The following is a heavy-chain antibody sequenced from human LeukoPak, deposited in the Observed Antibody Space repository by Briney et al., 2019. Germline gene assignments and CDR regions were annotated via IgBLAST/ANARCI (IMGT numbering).Heavy chain of an antibody. CDR1: GGSISSYY. V-gene: IGHV4-4*07. J-gene: IGHJ5*02. D-gene: IGHD2-8*01. CDR2: IYTSGST. Sequence: NPSETLSLTCTVSGGSISSYYWSWIRQPAGKGLEWIGRIYTSGSTNYNPSLKSRVTMSVDTSKNQFSLKLSSVTAADTAVYYCARDLQGYCTNGVCSNWFDPWGQGTLVTVSS. CDR3: ARDLQGYCTNGVCSNWFDP.